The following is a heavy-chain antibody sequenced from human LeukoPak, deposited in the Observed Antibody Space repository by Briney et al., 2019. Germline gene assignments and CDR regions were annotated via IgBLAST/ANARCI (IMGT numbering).Heavy chain of an antibody. Sequence: PGGSLRLSCAASGFTLSSYWMNWVRQAPGKGLEWVANIKEDGSESNYVDSVKGRFTISRDNAKNSLYLQMNSLRVEDTAVYYCATCSGNGREFQHWGQGTLVTVSS. V-gene: IGHV3-7*01. D-gene: IGHD2-15*01. J-gene: IGHJ1*01. CDR1: GFTLSSYW. CDR2: IKEDGSES. CDR3: ATCSGNGREFQH.